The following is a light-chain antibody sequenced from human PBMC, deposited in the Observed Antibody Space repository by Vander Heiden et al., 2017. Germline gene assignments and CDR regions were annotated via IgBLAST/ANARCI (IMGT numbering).Light chain of an antibody. J-gene: IGLJ1*01. CDR1: SSAVGSYNL. CDR2: EGS. CDR3: CSYAGSSTFV. Sequence: QSALTQPASVSGSPGQSITISCTGTSSAVGSYNLVSWYQQHPGKAPKLMIYEGSKRPSGVSNRFSGSKSGNKASLTISGLQAEDEADYYCCSYAGSSTFVFGTGTKVTVL. V-gene: IGLV2-23*01.